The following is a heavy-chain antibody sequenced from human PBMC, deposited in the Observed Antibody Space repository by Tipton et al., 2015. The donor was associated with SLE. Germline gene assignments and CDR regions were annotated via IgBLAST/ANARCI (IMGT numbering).Heavy chain of an antibody. CDR1: GGSISSYY. D-gene: IGHD2-21*01. Sequence: TLSLTCTVSGGSISSYYWSWIRQPPGKGLERIGYIYSSGSTKYNPSLKSRVTRSVDTSRNQFSLRLTSVTAADTAVYYCARGKISWAVFVVKNYFDSWGQGTLVTVSS. CDR3: ARGKISWAVFVVKNYFDS. V-gene: IGHV4-4*09. CDR2: IYSSGST. J-gene: IGHJ4*02.